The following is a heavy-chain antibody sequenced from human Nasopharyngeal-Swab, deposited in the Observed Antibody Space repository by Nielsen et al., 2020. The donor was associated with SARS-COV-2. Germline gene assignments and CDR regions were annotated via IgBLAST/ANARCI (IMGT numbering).Heavy chain of an antibody. CDR3: AKDQGGSSWYGGAYYYYGMDV. Sequence: GGSLRLSCAASGFTCSSYAMSWVRQAPGKGLEWVSAISGSGGSTYYADSVKGRFTISRDNSKNTLYLQMNSLRAEDTAVYYCAKDQGGSSWYGGAYYYYGMDVWGQGTTVTVSS. V-gene: IGHV3-23*01. D-gene: IGHD6-13*01. CDR2: ISGSGGST. CDR1: GFTCSSYA. J-gene: IGHJ6*02.